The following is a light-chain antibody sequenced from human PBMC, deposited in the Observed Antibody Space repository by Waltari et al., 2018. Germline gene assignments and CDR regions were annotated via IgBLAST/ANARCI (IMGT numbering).Light chain of an antibody. CDR1: QSMSNS. CDR3: QQFDSYPVT. Sequence: DIQMTQSPSTLSASVGDRVTITSRASQSMSNSLAWYQQRPGKAPKLLIYKADTLENEVPSRFSGSGSGTEFTLTISSLQPDDFATYYCQQFDSYPVTFGQGTKVEIK. V-gene: IGKV1-5*03. J-gene: IGKJ2*01. CDR2: KAD.